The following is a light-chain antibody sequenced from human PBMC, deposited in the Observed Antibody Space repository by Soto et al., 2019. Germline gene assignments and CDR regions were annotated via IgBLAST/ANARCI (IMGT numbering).Light chain of an antibody. V-gene: IGLV2-11*01. CDR3: CSYAGSYTLLV. CDR2: DVS. CDR1: SSDVGGYNY. J-gene: IGLJ2*01. Sequence: QSALTQPRSVSGSPGQSVTISCTGTSSDVGGYNYVSWYRQHPGKAPKLMIYDVSKRPSGVPDRFSGSKSGNTASLIISGLQAEDEADYYCCSYAGSYTLLVFGGGTKLTVL.